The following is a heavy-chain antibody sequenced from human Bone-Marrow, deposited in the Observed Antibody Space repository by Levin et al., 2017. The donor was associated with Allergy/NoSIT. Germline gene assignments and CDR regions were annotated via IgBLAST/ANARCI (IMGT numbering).Heavy chain of an antibody. CDR1: GGSISSSSYY. J-gene: IGHJ5*02. D-gene: IGHD6-13*01. CDR3: ARLTAAAPTSPFDP. CDR2: IYYRGNT. Sequence: NPSETLSLTCTVSGGSISSSSYYWGWIRQPPGKGLEWIGTIYYRGNTYYNPSLRSRVTISLDTSKNQFSLKLSSVTAADTAVYYCARLTAAAPTSPFDPWGQGTLVTVSS. V-gene: IGHV4-39*01.